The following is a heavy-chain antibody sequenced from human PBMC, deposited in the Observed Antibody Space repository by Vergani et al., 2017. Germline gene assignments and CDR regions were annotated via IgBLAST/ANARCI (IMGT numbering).Heavy chain of an antibody. V-gene: IGHV1-18*01. CDR2: ISAYNGNT. Sequence: QVQLVQSGAEVKKPGASVQVSCQASGYTFTSYGISWVRQAPGQGLEWMGWISAYNGNTNYAQNLQGRVTMTTDTSTSTAYMELRSLRSDDTAVYYWARDSEQWLATKPIYFDYWGKGTLVTVSS. D-gene: IGHD6-19*01. CDR3: ARDSEQWLATKPIYFDY. J-gene: IGHJ4*02. CDR1: GYTFTSYG.